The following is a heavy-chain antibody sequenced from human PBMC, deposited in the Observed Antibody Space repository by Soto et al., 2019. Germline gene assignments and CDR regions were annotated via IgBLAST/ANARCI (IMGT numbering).Heavy chain of an antibody. CDR2: IIPISGTG. J-gene: IGHJ6*02. V-gene: IGHV1-69*01. Sequence: QVQLVQSGAEVKKPGSSVKVSCKASGGTFSSYAISWVRQAPGQVLEWMGGIIPISGTGNYAQKFEGRVTITADESTSTAYMELSSLRSEDTAVYYCARSQGSSTSLEIYYYYYYGMDVWGQGTTVTVSS. CDR1: GGTFSSYA. CDR3: ARSQGSSTSLEIYYYYYYGMDV. D-gene: IGHD2-2*01.